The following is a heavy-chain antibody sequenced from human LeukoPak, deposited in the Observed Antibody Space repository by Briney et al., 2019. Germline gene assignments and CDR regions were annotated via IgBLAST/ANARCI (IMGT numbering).Heavy chain of an antibody. J-gene: IGHJ6*03. CDR1: GFTFSSHP. V-gene: IGHV3-23*01. CDR2: IRGSGVST. CDR3: AKSYSYYHMDD. Sequence: EGSLRLSCAASGFTFSSHPMSWVRLAPGKGLEWVSSIRGSGVSTYYADSVKGRFTISRDNTKNTLYLQMNSLRGDDTAVYYCAKSYSYYHMDDWGKGTSVTVSS.